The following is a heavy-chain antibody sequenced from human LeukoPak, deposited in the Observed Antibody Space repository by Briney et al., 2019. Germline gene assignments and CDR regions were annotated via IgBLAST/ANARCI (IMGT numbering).Heavy chain of an antibody. CDR1: GYTFTGYY. CDR2: INPNSGGT. Sequence: WGSVTVSCKASGYTFTGYYMHWVGQARGQGVEGMGWINPNSGGTNYAQKFQGRVTMTRDTSISTAYMELSRLRSDDTAVYYCARAVGATSGFAYWGQGTLVTVSS. J-gene: IGHJ4*02. CDR3: ARAVGATSGFAY. D-gene: IGHD1-26*01. V-gene: IGHV1-2*02.